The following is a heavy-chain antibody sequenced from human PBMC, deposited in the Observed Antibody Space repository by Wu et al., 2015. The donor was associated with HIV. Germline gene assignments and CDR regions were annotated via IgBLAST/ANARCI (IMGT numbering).Heavy chain of an antibody. D-gene: IGHD3-10*01. CDR2: INPNSGGT. V-gene: IGHV1-2*02. Sequence: QVQLVQSGAEVKKPGASVKVSCKASGYTFTGYYMHWVRQAPGQGLEWMGWINPNSGGTNYAQKFQGRVTMTRDTSISTAYMELSRLRSDDTAVYYCARGSVLLWFGELSVAFDIWGQGTMVTVSS. J-gene: IGHJ3*02. CDR1: GYTFTGYY. CDR3: ARGSVLLWFGELSVAFDI.